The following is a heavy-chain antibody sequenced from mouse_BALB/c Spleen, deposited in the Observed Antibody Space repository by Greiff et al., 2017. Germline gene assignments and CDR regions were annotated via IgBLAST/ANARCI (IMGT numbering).Heavy chain of an antibody. CDR2: IDPANGNT. CDR3: ARWLLRWYFDV. Sequence: EVQLHQSGAELVKPGASVKLSCTASGFNIKDTYMHWVKQRPEQGLEWIGRIDPANGNTKYDPKFQGKATITADTSSNTAYLQLSSLTSEDTAVYYCARWLLRWYFDVWGAGTTVTVSS. D-gene: IGHD2-3*01. CDR1: GFNIKDTY. V-gene: IGHV14-3*02. J-gene: IGHJ1*01.